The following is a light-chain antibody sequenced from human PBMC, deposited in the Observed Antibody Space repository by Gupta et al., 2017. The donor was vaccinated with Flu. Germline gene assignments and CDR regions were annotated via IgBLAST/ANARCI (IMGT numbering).Light chain of an antibody. J-gene: IGLJ2*01. V-gene: IGLV2-14*03. Sequence: QSALPQPASVSASPGQSITISCTGTSADVGVYNYVSWYQQHSGKVPKLLIYEVSNRPSGISDRFSGSKSGNTASLTISGLQADDEADYYCSSYTATHTLEFGGGTKLTVL. CDR1: SADVGVYNY. CDR3: SSYTATHTLE. CDR2: EVS.